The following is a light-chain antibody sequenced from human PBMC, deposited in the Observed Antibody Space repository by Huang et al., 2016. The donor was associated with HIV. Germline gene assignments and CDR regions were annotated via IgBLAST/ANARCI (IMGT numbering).Light chain of an antibody. J-gene: IGKJ4*01. CDR2: CAS. V-gene: IGKV4-1*01. CDR3: QQYYSTPTLT. Sequence: DIVMTQSPDSLAVSLGERATINCKSSHGVLYSNKKNYLAWYQQKPGQPPKVIIYCASTRKSGVPVRFSGSGSGTDFTLTISSLQAEDVAVYYCQQYYSTPTLTFGGGTKIEIK. CDR1: HGVLYSNKKNY.